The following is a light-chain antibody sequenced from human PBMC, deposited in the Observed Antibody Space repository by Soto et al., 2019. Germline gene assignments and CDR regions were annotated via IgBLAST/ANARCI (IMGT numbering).Light chain of an antibody. V-gene: IGKV3-15*01. J-gene: IGKJ4*01. CDR3: QHYNNWPLT. CDR1: QSVSSN. Sequence: EIVMTQSPATLSVSPGERATLSCGASQSVSSNLAWYQQKPGQAPRLLIYGASTRATGIPATFSGTGSGTEFTLTISSLQSEDFAVYYCQHYNNWPLTFGGGTKVEIK. CDR2: GAS.